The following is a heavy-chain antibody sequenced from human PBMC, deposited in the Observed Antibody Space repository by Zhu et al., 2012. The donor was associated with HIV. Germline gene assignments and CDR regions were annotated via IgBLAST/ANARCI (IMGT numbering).Heavy chain of an antibody. D-gene: IGHD3-9*01. J-gene: IGHJ6*03. CDR2: MSYSGST. V-gene: IGHV4-28*01. CDR3: ARIREDILTGFYYYYMDV. CDR1: GYSISSSNW. Sequence: QVQLQESGPGLVKPSDTLSLTCAVSGYSISSSNWWGWTRQPPGKGLEWIAYMSYSGSTYYNVSLKSRVTMSVDTSKNQFSLKLRSMTAVDTAVYYCARIREDILTGFYYYYMDVWGKGTTVTVSS.